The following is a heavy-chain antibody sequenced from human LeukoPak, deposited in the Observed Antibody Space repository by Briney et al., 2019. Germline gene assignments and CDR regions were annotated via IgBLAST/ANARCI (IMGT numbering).Heavy chain of an antibody. Sequence: SETLSLTCTVSGGSISSYYWSWIRQPAGKGLEWIGYIYYSGSTNYNPSLKSRVTISVDTSKNQFSLKLSSVTAADTAVYYCAIGEYDYFDYWGQGTLVTVSS. V-gene: IGHV4-59*08. J-gene: IGHJ4*02. D-gene: IGHD3-10*01. CDR2: IYYSGST. CDR1: GGSISSYY. CDR3: AIGEYDYFDY.